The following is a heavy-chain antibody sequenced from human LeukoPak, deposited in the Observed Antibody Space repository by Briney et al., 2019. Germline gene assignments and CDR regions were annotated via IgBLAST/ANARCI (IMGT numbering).Heavy chain of an antibody. CDR3: AKVYSSKYYFDY. CDR2: ISCSGGST. D-gene: IGHD5-18*01. CDR1: GFTFSSYA. V-gene: IGHV3-23*01. J-gene: IGHJ4*02. Sequence: PGGSLRLSCAASGFTFSSYAMNWVRQAPGKGLEWVSAISCSGGSTYYADSVKGRFTISRDNSKNTLYLQMNSLRAEDTAVYYCAKVYSSKYYFDYWGQGTLVTVSS.